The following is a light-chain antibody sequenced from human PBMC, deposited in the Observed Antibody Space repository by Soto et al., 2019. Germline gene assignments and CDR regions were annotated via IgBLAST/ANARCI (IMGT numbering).Light chain of an antibody. V-gene: IGLV1-47*01. Sequence: QSVLTQPPSASGTPGQRVTISCSGSSSNIGSNYVYWYQQLPGTVPQLLIYRNSERPSGVPDRFSGSKSGTSASLAISGLRSEDEADYYCAAWDDSLSGVVFGGGTKLPVL. J-gene: IGLJ2*01. CDR2: RNS. CDR1: SSNIGSNY. CDR3: AAWDDSLSGVV.